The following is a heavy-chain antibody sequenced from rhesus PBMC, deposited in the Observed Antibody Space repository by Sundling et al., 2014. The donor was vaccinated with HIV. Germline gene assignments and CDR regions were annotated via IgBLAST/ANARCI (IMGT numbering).Heavy chain of an antibody. J-gene: IGHJ4*01. CDR1: GFTSSDHY. Sequence: EVKLVESGGDLAKPGGSLRLSCAASGFTSSDHYMHWVRQAPGKGLEWVSAISYSGGTTYYADSVQGRFTISRENARNTLYLQMDSLRPEDTAVYYCGRDARGYSAYSDHWGQGVLVTVSS. V-gene: IGHV3-59*01. CDR3: GRDARGYSAYSDH. CDR2: ISYSGGTT. D-gene: IGHD5-30*01.